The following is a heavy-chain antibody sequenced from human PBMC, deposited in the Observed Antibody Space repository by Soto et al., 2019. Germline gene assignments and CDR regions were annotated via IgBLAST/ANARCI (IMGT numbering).Heavy chain of an antibody. CDR2: IHNSGST. Sequence: QVQLQEPGPGLVKPSETLSLTCTVSGGSITSYYWSWIRQPPGKGLEWIGYIHNSGSTSYNPSLQSRVTISADVSKNQFSLDLRSVTAADTAVYYCARRWSGTDYWGHGTLVTVPS. V-gene: IGHV4-59*01. J-gene: IGHJ4*01. D-gene: IGHD3-10*01. CDR1: GGSITSYY. CDR3: ARRWSGTDY.